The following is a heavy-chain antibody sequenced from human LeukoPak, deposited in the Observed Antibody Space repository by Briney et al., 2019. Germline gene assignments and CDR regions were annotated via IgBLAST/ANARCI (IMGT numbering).Heavy chain of an antibody. CDR1: GFTFSTYV. CDR2: ISSKGDYT. J-gene: IGHJ4*02. D-gene: IGHD6-19*01. CDR3: ARPSTSGWYAPFF. V-gene: IGHV3-64*01. Sequence: GGSLRLSCAASGFTFSTYVMHWVRQAPGKGLEYVAAISSKGDYTHYANSVKGRFIISRDNSKNTLYLEMGSLRAEDMAVYYCARPSTSGWYAPFFWGQGTLVTVSS.